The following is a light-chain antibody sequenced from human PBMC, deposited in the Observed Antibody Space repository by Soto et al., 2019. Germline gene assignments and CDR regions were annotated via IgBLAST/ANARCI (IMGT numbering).Light chain of an antibody. V-gene: IGKV1-33*01. J-gene: IGKJ1*01. CDR1: QDIATY. CDR3: QQYDNLPPTWT. CDR2: DAS. Sequence: DIQMTQSPSSLSASVGNRVTITCQAIQDIATYLNWYQQKPGKAPNLLIYDASNLETGVPSRFSGGGSGTHFTFTISNLQPEDIATYYCQQYDNLPPTWTFGQGAMVDIK.